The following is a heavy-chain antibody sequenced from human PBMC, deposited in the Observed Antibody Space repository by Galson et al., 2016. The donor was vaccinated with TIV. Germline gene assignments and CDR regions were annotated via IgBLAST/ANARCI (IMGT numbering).Heavy chain of an antibody. J-gene: IGHJ3*02. V-gene: IGHV3-74*03. D-gene: IGHD2-21*01. CDR1: GFTFSNYW. Sequence: SLRLSCAASGFTFSNYWMHWVRQAPGKGLVGVSRINSYGSSTTYADSVKGRFTISRDNAKNTLYLQMYSLRAEDTAVYYCAREPYSPLMLDIWGQGTMFTVSS. CDR3: AREPYSPLMLDI. CDR2: INSYGSST.